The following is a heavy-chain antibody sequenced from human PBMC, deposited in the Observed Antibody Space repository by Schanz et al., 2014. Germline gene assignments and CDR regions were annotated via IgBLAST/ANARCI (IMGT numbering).Heavy chain of an antibody. CDR3: ARKSLVSGQYDS. Sequence: EVQLVESGGGLVQPGGPLRLSCAAPGSTLSNYAIPWVRQTPDKGLDWVSGLSANGDSTFYSSSVKGRLAISRDISKNTLYRQRGSLRAEDVAVDYCARKSLVSGQYDSWGQGTLVTVSS. CDR2: LSANGDST. J-gene: IGHJ4*02. CDR1: GSTLSNYA. V-gene: IGHV3-64*01. D-gene: IGHD2-21*01.